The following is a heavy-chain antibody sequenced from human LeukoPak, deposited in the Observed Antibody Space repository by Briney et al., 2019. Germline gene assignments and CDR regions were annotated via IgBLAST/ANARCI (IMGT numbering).Heavy chain of an antibody. CDR3: ARADSYGYIGVFDY. CDR2: ISGDGGST. V-gene: IGHV3-43*02. D-gene: IGHD5-18*01. Sequence: GGSLRLSCAASGFTFDDYAMHWVRQAPGKGLEWVSLISGDGGSTYYADSVKGRFTISRDNAKNSLYLQMNSLRAEDTAVYYCARADSYGYIGVFDYWGQGTLVTVSS. CDR1: GFTFDDYA. J-gene: IGHJ4*02.